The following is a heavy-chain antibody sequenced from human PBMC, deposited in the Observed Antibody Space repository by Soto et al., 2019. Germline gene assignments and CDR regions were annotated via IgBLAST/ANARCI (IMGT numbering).Heavy chain of an antibody. V-gene: IGHV3-13*01. Sequence: EVQLVESGGGLVQPGGSLRLSCAASGFTLRSYDIHWVRQATGEGLAWVSGIGSGGDTHYADSVNGRFIISREDGKNSLYLQMNKLRVGDTAVYYCTRKTPPTGMEVWGQGATVTVSS. CDR3: TRKTPPTGMEV. CDR2: IGSGGDT. J-gene: IGHJ6*02. CDR1: GFTLRSYD. D-gene: IGHD3-9*01.